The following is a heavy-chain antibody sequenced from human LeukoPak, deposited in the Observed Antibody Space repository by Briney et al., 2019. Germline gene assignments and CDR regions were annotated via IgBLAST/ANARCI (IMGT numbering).Heavy chain of an antibody. J-gene: IGHJ4*02. CDR3: ATDYGID. CDR2: FDPEDGET. CDR1: GGTFSSYA. V-gene: IGHV1-24*01. D-gene: IGHD2-21*01. Sequence: ASVKVSCKASGGTFSSYAISWVRQAPGKGLEWMGGFDPEDGETIYAQKFQGRVTMTEDTSTDTAYMELSSLRSEDTAVYYCATDYGIDWGQGTLVTVSS.